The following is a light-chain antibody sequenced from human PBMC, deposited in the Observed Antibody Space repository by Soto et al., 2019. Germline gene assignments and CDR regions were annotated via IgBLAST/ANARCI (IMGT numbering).Light chain of an antibody. CDR2: SAS. J-gene: IGKJ2*01. CDR3: QQSFKTPYT. CDR1: QAINKI. Sequence: IQMTQSPPSLTASVGDRLTISCRASQAINKILNWYQLKEGQAPKLLIYSASEFQPGVPSRFGGSGSETEFSLTITGLQPDDSATYFCQQSFKTPYTFGQGT. V-gene: IGKV1-39*01.